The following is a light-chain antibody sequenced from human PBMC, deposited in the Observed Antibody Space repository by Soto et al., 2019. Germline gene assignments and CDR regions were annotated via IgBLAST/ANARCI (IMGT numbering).Light chain of an antibody. V-gene: IGKV1-5*01. CDR3: QQSYSTPPIT. J-gene: IGKJ5*01. Sequence: DIQMTQSPSSLSASVGDRVTITCRASQSISVWLAWYQQKPGKAPKLLIYDVSRLENGVPSRFSGSGSGTEFTLTISSLQPDDFATYYCQQSYSTPPITFGQGTRLEIK. CDR2: DVS. CDR1: QSISVW.